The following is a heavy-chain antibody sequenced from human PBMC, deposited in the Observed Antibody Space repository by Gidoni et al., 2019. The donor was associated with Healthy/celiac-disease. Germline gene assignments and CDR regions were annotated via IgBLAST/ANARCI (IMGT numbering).Heavy chain of an antibody. J-gene: IGHJ6*02. CDR1: GGSFSGYY. V-gene: IGHV4-34*01. CDR2: INHSGST. D-gene: IGHD1-26*01. Sequence: QVQLHQWVAGLLKPSETLSLTCSLYGGSFSGYYWSWIRQPPGKGLEWIGEINHSGSTNYKPSLKSRVTISVDTSKNQFSRKLSSVTAADTAVYYWARAGLRRSYYGRYGMDVWGQGTTVTVYS. CDR3: ARAGLRRSYYGRYGMDV.